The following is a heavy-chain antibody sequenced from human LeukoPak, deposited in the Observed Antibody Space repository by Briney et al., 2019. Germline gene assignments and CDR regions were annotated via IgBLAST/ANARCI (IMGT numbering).Heavy chain of an antibody. CDR3: AKDRFMDNSRWPFGMDV. CDR1: GFTLSNYA. V-gene: IGHV3-23*01. D-gene: IGHD6-13*01. CDR2: IGGSGAGI. J-gene: IGHJ6*04. Sequence: GGSLRLSCAASGFTLSNYAMSWVRQAPGKGLEWVSAIGGSGAGIYYVDSVKGRFTISRDNSKNTLYLQMNSLRAEDTAVYCCAKDRFMDNSRWPFGMDVWGKGTTVTVSS.